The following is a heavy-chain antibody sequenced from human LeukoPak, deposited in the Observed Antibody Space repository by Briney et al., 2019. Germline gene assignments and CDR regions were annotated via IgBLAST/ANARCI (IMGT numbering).Heavy chain of an antibody. CDR2: ISWNSGSI. Sequence: GGSLRLSCAASGFTFDDYAMHWVRQAPGKGLGWGSGISWNSGSIGYADSVKGRFTISRDHGKTSLYLKMNSLRAEDTALYYCAKEKAPGYYYDSSGYPKGYAFDIWGQGTMVTVSS. V-gene: IGHV3-9*01. CDR3: AKEKAPGYYYDSSGYPKGYAFDI. J-gene: IGHJ3*02. D-gene: IGHD3-22*01. CDR1: GFTFDDYA.